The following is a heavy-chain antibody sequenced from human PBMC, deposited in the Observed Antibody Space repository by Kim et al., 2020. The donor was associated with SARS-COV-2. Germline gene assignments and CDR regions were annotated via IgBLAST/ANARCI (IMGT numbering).Heavy chain of an antibody. CDR1: GGSISSYY. CDR2: IYYSGST. J-gene: IGHJ4*02. V-gene: IGHV4-59*01. CDR3: AGGRRYSGVDY. Sequence: SETLSLTCTVSGGSISSYYWSWIRQPPGKGLEWIGYIYYSGSTNYNPSLKSRVTISVDTSKNQFSLKLSSVTAADTAVYYCAGGRRYSGVDYWGQGTLVTVSS. D-gene: IGHD3-10*01.